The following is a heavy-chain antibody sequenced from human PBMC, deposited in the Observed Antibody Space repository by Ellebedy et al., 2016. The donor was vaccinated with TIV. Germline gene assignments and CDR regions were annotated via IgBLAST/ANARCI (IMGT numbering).Heavy chain of an antibody. CDR3: ARARSSGWLHTPDY. Sequence: AALVKVSCKASGYTFSNYYMHWVRQAPGQGLEWMGIINPSGGSTTYAQILQGRVTMTRDTSTTTVYMELSSLRSEDTAVYYCARARSSGWLHTPDYWGQGTLVIVSS. CDR2: INPSGGST. CDR1: GYTFSNYY. V-gene: IGHV1-46*04. D-gene: IGHD6-19*01. J-gene: IGHJ4*02.